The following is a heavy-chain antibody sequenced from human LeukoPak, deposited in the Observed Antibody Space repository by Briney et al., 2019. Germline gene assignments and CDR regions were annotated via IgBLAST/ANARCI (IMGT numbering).Heavy chain of an antibody. CDR1: GYTFTSYA. J-gene: IGHJ4*02. V-gene: IGHV1-3*01. CDR3: ARDPSRSRYCGGDCYPFFDY. CDR2: INAGNGNT. Sequence: ASVTVSCKASGYTFTSYAMHWVRQAPGQRLEWMGWINAGNGNTKYSQKFQGRVTITRDTSASTAYMELSSLRSEDTAVYYCARDPSRSRYCGGDCYPFFDYWGQGTLVTVSS. D-gene: IGHD2-21*02.